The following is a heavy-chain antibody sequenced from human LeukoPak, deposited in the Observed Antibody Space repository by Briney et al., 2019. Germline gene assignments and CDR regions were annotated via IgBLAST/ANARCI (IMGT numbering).Heavy chain of an antibody. V-gene: IGHV3-23*01. CDR1: GFTFSSYA. CDR3: AKGDIVATMFDY. CDR2: ISGSGGST. D-gene: IGHD5-12*01. J-gene: IGHJ4*02. Sequence: PGGSLRLSCAASGFTFSSYAMSWFRQAPGKGLEWVSAISGSGGSTYYADSVKGRFTISRDNSKNTLYLQMNSLRAEDTAVYYCAKGDIVATMFDYWGQGTLVTVSS.